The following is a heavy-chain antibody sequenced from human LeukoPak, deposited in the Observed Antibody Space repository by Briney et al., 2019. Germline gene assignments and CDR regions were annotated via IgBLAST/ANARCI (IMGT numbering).Heavy chain of an antibody. CDR1: GGSISSGDYY. CDR3: ATGVDTAVVQFDY. V-gene: IGHV4-30-4*01. D-gene: IGHD5-18*01. CDR2: IYYSGST. J-gene: IGHJ4*02. Sequence: SQTLSLTCTVSGGSISSGDYYWSWIRQPPGKGLEWIGYIYYSGSTYYNPSLKSRVTISVDTSKNQFSLKLGSVTAADTAVYYCATGVDTAVVQFDYWGQGTLVTVSS.